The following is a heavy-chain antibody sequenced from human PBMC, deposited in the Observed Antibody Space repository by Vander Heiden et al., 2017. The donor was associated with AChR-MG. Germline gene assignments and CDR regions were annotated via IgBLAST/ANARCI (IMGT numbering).Heavy chain of an antibody. CDR1: GFTFSGYG. Sequence: QVQLVESGGGVVQPGRSLRLSCAASGFTFSGYGMHWVRQAPGKGLEWVAVIWYDGSNKYYADSVKGRFTISRDNSKNTLYLQMNSLRAEDTAVYYCARETNTAMAGTSFDYWGQGTLVTVSS. CDR3: ARETNTAMAGTSFDY. CDR2: IWYDGSNK. J-gene: IGHJ4*02. D-gene: IGHD5-18*01. V-gene: IGHV3-33*01.